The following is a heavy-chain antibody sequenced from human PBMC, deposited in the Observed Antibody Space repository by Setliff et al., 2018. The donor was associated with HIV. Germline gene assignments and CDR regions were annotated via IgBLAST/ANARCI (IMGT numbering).Heavy chain of an antibody. D-gene: IGHD3-10*01. V-gene: IGHV1-69*05. CDR2: IIPIFGTA. J-gene: IGHJ6*03. Sequence: SVKVSCKVSGASFTRNSIDWVRQAPGQGLEWMGGIIPIFGTANYAQKFQGRVTITTDESTTTAYMELRSLRSEDTAVYYCARETYYGSGSYLPTEYYYYYMDVWGKGTTVTVS. CDR3: ARETYYGSGSYLPTEYYYYYMDV. CDR1: GASFTRNS.